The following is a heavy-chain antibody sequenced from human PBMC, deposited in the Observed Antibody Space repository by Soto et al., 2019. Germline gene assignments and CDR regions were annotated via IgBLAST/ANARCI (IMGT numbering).Heavy chain of an antibody. Sequence: EVQLLESGGGFMQPGGSLSLSCAASGFTFNSYSMSWVRQAPGKGLEWVSAISGSGGSTYYADSVKGRFTISRDNSKNTLFLQMNSLRVEDTAVYYCAREPQSKGLFDPWGQGTLVTVSS. CDR2: ISGSGGST. CDR1: GFTFNSYS. J-gene: IGHJ5*02. V-gene: IGHV3-23*01. D-gene: IGHD1-26*01. CDR3: AREPQSKGLFDP.